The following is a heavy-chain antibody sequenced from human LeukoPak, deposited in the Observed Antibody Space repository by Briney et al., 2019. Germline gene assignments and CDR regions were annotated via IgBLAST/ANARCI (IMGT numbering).Heavy chain of an antibody. CDR2: ISWNSGSI. Sequence: GGSLRLSCAASGFTFDDYAMHWVRQAPGKGLEWVSGISWNSGSIGYADSVKGRFTISRDNAKNSLYLQMNSLRAEDTALYYCAKDSMVRGVPVYFDYWGQGTLVTVSS. CDR3: AKDSMVRGVPVYFDY. V-gene: IGHV3-9*01. CDR1: GFTFDDYA. D-gene: IGHD3-10*01. J-gene: IGHJ4*02.